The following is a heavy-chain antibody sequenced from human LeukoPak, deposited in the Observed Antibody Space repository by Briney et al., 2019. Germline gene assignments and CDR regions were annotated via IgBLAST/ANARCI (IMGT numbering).Heavy chain of an antibody. J-gene: IGHJ5*02. CDR1: GVSISNYY. D-gene: IGHD5-18*01. Sequence: SETLSLTCTVSGVSISNYYWNWVRQSPGKGLEWIGYIHYSESTNYNPSLKSRVTISADTSKNQFSLKLRSVTAADAAVYYCVSGYQTFDPWGQGTLVTVSS. V-gene: IGHV4-59*01. CDR2: IHYSEST. CDR3: VSGYQTFDP.